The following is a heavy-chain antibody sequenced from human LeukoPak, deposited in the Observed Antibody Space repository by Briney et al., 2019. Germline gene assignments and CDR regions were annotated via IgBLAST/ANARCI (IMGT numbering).Heavy chain of an antibody. J-gene: IGHJ5*02. CDR2: INSDGSST. Sequence: GGSLGLSCAASGFTFSSYWMHWVRQAPGKGLVWVSRINSDGSSTSYADSVKGRFTISRDNAKNTLYPQMNSLRAEDTVVYYWARNQRGDWFDPWGQGTLVTVSS. V-gene: IGHV3-74*01. D-gene: IGHD2-2*01. CDR3: ARNQRGDWFDP. CDR1: GFTFSSYW.